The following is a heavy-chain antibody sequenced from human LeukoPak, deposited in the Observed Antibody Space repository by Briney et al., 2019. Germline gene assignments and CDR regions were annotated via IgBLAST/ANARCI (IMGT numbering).Heavy chain of an antibody. CDR1: GDSINDHY. D-gene: IGHD6-13*01. V-gene: IGHV4-59*08. CDR3: ASQRYSGNMCYRVANPYYMDV. CDR2: IYSSVST. Sequence: PSETLSLTCTVSGDSINDHYWSWMRQPPGEGLEWVGYIYSSVSTNYNPSLKSRATKSIDLSKSQFSRNMTSLNPGGTGVYYRASQRYSGNMCYRVANPYYMDVWGKGTTVTV. J-gene: IGHJ6*03.